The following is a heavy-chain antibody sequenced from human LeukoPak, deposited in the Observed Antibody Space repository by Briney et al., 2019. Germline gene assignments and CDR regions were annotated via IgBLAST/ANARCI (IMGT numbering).Heavy chain of an antibody. CDR2: INHSGST. V-gene: IGHV4-34*01. CDR3: ARKFNVLRFLEWATAWFDP. D-gene: IGHD3-3*01. Sequence: SETLPLTCAVYGGSFSGYYWSWIRQPPGKGPEWIGEINHSGSTNYNPSLKSRVTISVDTSKNQFSLKLSSVTAADTAVYYCARKFNVLRFLEWATAWFDPWGQGTLVTVSS. CDR1: GGSFSGYY. J-gene: IGHJ5*02.